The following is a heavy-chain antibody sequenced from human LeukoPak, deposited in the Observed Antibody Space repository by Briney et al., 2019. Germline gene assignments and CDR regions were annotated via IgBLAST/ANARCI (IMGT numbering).Heavy chain of an antibody. D-gene: IGHD6-13*01. CDR2: IYWNGDST. V-gene: IGHV3-20*01. J-gene: IGHJ4*02. CDR1: GFTFEDFG. CDR3: ARGGSLAGMYYFDN. Sequence: GGSLRLSCAASGFTFEDFGMSWVRQVPGKGLEWVSGIYWNGDSTGYADSVKGRFTISRDNAKNSLYLQMNSLRAEDTAMYHCARGGSLAGMYYFDNCGQGTLVTVSA.